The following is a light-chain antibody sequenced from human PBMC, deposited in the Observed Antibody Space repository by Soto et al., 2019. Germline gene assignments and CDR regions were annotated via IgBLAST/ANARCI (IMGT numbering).Light chain of an antibody. CDR1: NSDVGSYNL. J-gene: IGLJ2*01. Sequence: QSALTQPASVSGSPGQSITISCTGTNSDVGSYNLVSWYQQHPGKAPKLMIYEGSKRPSGVSNRFSGSKSGNTASLTISGLQAADEADYYCCSYAGSSTFLFGGGTKLTVL. V-gene: IGLV2-23*03. CDR3: CSYAGSSTFL. CDR2: EGS.